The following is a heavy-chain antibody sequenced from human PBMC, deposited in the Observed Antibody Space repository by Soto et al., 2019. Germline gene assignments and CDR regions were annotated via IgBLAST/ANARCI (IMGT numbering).Heavy chain of an antibody. Sequence: PGGSLRLSCAASGFTFSDYYMSWIRQAPGKGLEWVSYISSSGSTIYYADSVKGRFTISRDNAKNSLYLQMNSLRAEDTAVYYCARATLYDFWSGFTDDYYFDYWGQGTLVTVSS. CDR3: ARATLYDFWSGFTDDYYFDY. CDR1: GFTFSDYY. J-gene: IGHJ4*02. D-gene: IGHD3-3*01. V-gene: IGHV3-11*01. CDR2: ISSSGSTI.